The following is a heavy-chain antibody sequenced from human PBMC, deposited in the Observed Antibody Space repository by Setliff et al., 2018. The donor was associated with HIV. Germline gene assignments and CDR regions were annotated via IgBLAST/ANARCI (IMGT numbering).Heavy chain of an antibody. CDR2: ISRGGRTK. V-gene: IGHV3-11*04. CDR1: GFTFSDYY. D-gene: IGHD5-12*01. CDR3: ARVPVMATITYWYFDL. Sequence: AGGSLRLSCAASGFTFSDYYMSWIRQAPGKGLEWISYISRGGRTKYYADSVKGRFTISRDNAKNSLYLQMNSLRAEDTTIYYCARVPVMATITYWYFDLWGRGTLVTVS. J-gene: IGHJ2*01.